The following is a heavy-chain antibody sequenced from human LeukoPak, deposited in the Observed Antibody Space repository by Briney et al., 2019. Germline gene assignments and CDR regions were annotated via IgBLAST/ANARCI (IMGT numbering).Heavy chain of an antibody. CDR3: ARVNALLWFGELGP. D-gene: IGHD3-10*01. J-gene: IGHJ5*02. CDR2: IYYSGRT. Sequence: PSQTLSLTCAVSGGSISSGGYSWNWIRQPPGKGLEWIGYIYYSGRTYYNPSLKSRVTISVDTSKNQFSLKLSSVTAADTAVYYCARVNALLWFGELGPWGQGTLVTVSS. V-gene: IGHV4-30-4*07. CDR1: GGSISSGGYS.